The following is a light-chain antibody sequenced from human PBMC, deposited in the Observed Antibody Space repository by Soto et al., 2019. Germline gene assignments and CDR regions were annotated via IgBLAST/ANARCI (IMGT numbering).Light chain of an antibody. CDR3: QQRSNWPWT. CDR1: QSVGNN. J-gene: IGKJ1*01. CDR2: DAS. Sequence: EIVLTQSPGTLSVSPGERTTLSCRASQSVGNNLAWYQQKPGQAPRLLIYDASNRATGIPARFSGSGSGTDFTLTISSLEPEDFAVYYCQQRSNWPWTFGKGTKVDIK. V-gene: IGKV3-11*01.